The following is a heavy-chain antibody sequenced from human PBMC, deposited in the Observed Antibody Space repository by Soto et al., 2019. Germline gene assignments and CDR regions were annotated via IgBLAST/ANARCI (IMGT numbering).Heavy chain of an antibody. CDR2: ISSSSRFT. Sequence: PGGSLRLSCAASGFTFSDYFMSWIRQAPGKGLEWVSYISSSSRFTSYADSVKGRFTISRDSAKNSLYLQMNSLRAEDTAVYYCASLRTGYYDILTGFGALDVWGQGTMVTVSS. CDR3: ASLRTGYYDILTGFGALDV. D-gene: IGHD3-9*01. V-gene: IGHV3-11*06. J-gene: IGHJ3*01. CDR1: GFTFSDYF.